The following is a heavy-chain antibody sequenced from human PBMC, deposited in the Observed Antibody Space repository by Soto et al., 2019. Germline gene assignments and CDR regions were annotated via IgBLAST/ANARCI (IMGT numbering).Heavy chain of an antibody. CDR1: GFTFSSYA. J-gene: IGHJ6*02. V-gene: IGHV3-30-3*01. CDR2: ISYEGSNK. D-gene: IGHD6-19*01. CDR3: ARGGSGWYKDGMDV. Sequence: QVQLVESGGGVVQPGRSLRLSCAASGFTFSSYAMHWVRQAPGSGLEWVAVISYEGSNKSYADSVKGRFTISRDNSKDTLYLQMNSLRAEDTAVYYCARGGSGWYKDGMDVWGQGTRVTVSS.